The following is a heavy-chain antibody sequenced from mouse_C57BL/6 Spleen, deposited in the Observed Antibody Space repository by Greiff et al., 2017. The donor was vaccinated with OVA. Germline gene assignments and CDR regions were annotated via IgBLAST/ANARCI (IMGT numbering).Heavy chain of an antibody. CDR1: GYTFTSYW. D-gene: IGHD2-2*01. V-gene: IGHV1-64*01. CDR3: ARMTDGYGSGWFAY. Sequence: QVQLKQPGAELVKPGASVKLSCKASGYTFTSYWMHWVKQRPGQGLEWIGMIHPNSGSTNYNEKFKSKATLTVDKSSSTAYMQLSSLTSEDSAVYCCARMTDGYGSGWFAYWGQGTLVTVSA. J-gene: IGHJ3*01. CDR2: IHPNSGST.